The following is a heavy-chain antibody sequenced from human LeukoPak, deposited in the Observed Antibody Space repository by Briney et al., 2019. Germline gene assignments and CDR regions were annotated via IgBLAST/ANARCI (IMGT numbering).Heavy chain of an antibody. CDR3: ARGVAAASERALDI. Sequence: SETLSLTCTVSGGSLISNYWSWIRQPPGKGLEWVGYIYYSGGTDYNPSLKSRVTMSVDTSKNQFSLKLSSVTAADTAVYYCARGVAAASERALDIWGQGTMVTVSS. CDR1: GGSLISNY. J-gene: IGHJ3*02. D-gene: IGHD6-13*01. V-gene: IGHV4-59*12. CDR2: IYYSGGT.